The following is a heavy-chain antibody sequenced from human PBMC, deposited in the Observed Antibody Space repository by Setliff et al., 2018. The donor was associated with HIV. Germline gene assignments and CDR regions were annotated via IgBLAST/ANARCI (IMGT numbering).Heavy chain of an antibody. J-gene: IGHJ4*02. V-gene: IGHV1-18*01. D-gene: IGHD1-26*01. CDR1: GYTFISYD. Sequence: GASVKVSCKASGYTFISYDINWVRQAPGQGLEWMGWISAYNGNTRYAQKLQGRVTMTTDASTSTAYMELRSLGSDDTAVYYCARESGSYYRDLDYWGQGTLVTVSS. CDR2: ISAYNGNT. CDR3: ARESGSYYRDLDY.